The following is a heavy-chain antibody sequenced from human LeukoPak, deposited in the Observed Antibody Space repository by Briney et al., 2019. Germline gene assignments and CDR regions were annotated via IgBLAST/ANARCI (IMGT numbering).Heavy chain of an antibody. J-gene: IGHJ4*02. D-gene: IGHD6-25*01. V-gene: IGHV3-7*01. CDR3: AGSGWQVYLDY. CDR2: IKQDGNER. CDR1: GFTFTSYW. Sequence: PGGSLRLSCAASGFTFTSYWMSWVRQAPGKGLEWVANIKQDGNERYYVDSVKGRFTISRDNAKNSLYLQMNSLRADDTGVYYCAGSGWQVYLDYWGQGTLVTVSS.